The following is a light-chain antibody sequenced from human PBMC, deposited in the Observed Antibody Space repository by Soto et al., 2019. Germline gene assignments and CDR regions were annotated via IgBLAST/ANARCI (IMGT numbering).Light chain of an antibody. J-gene: IGLJ2*01. CDR1: KLGDKY. Sequence: SSELTQPPSVSVSPGQTASITCSGDKLGDKYACWYQQKPGQSPVLVIYQHNKRPSGIPERFSGSNSGNTATLTISGTQAMDEADYYCQAWDSSSMVFGGGTKLTVL. CDR2: QHN. V-gene: IGLV3-1*01. CDR3: QAWDSSSMV.